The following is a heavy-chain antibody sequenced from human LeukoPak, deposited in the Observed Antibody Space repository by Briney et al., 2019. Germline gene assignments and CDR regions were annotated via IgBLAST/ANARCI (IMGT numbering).Heavy chain of an antibody. V-gene: IGHV4-61*02. Sequence: SQTLSLTCTVSGGSISSGSYYWSWIRQPAGKGLEWIGRIYTSGSTNYNPSLKSRVTISLDTSKSQFSLKVRYVTAADTAVYYCARGLNDSWTGENYWGQGTLVTVSS. D-gene: IGHD3-3*01. J-gene: IGHJ4*02. CDR3: ARGLNDSWTGENY. CDR1: GGSISSGSYY. CDR2: IYTSGST.